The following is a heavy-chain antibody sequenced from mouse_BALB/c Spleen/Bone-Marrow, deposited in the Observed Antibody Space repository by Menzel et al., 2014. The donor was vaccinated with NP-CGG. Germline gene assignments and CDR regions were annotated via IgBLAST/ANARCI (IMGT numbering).Heavy chain of an antibody. D-gene: IGHD4-1*01. J-gene: IGHJ3*01. CDR1: GYAFTTYL. V-gene: IGHV1-54*01. Sequence: VKLVESGAELVRPGTSVKVSCKASGYAFTTYLIEWVKQRPGQGLEWIGAINPGSGDTHYNEKFKDKATLTADKSSSTAYMQLSSLTSDDSAVYFCARNANWLFTYWGQGTLVTVSA. CDR3: ARNANWLFTY. CDR2: INPGSGDT.